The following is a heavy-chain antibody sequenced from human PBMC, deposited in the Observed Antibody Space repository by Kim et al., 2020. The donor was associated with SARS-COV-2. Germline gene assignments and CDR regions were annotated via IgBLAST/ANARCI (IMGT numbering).Heavy chain of an antibody. Sequence: SVKGRFTISRDNAKNSLYLQMNSLRAEDTAVYYCAREGSPVAGTSGWFDPWGQGTLVTVSS. CDR3: AREGSPVAGTSGWFDP. J-gene: IGHJ5*02. V-gene: IGHV3-11*01. D-gene: IGHD6-19*01.